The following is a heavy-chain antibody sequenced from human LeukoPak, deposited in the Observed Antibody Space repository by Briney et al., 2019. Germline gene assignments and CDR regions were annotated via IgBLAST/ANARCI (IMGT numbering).Heavy chain of an antibody. Sequence: PGGSLRLSRAASGFTFSSYSMNWVRQAPGKGLEWVSSISSSSSYIYYADSVKGRFTISRDNAKNSLYLQMNSLRAEDTAVYYCARDSSRTAFDYWGQGTLVTVSS. V-gene: IGHV3-21*01. CDR2: ISSSSSYI. D-gene: IGHD6-13*01. CDR1: GFTFSSYS. J-gene: IGHJ4*02. CDR3: ARDSSRTAFDY.